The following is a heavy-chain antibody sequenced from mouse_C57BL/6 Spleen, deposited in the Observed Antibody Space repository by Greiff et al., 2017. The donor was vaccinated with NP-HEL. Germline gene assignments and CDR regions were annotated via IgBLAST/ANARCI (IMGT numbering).Heavy chain of an antibody. CDR1: GYTFTSYW. CDR3: ARECDY. V-gene: IGHV1-69*01. J-gene: IGHJ2*01. Sequence: QVQLQQPGAELVMPGASVKLSCKASGYTFTSYWMHWVKQRPGQGLEWIGEIDPSDSYTNYNQKFKGKSTLTVDKSSSTAYMQLSGLTSEDSAVYYCARECDYWGQGTTLTVSS. CDR2: IDPSDSYT.